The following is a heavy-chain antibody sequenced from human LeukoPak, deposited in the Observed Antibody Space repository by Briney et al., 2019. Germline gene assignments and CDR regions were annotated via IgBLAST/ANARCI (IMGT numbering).Heavy chain of an antibody. CDR1: GYSFNMYG. CDR2: INTHSGNT. V-gene: IGHV1-18*01. CDR3: ARGVGIAAVGSFYYYMDV. D-gene: IGHD6-13*01. J-gene: IGHJ6*03. Sequence: ASVTVSCKASGYSFNMYGIHWVRQAPGQGLEWMGWINTHSGNTNYTQKFQGRVTMTTDTSTSTAYMELKSLRSDDTAVYYCARGVGIAAVGSFYYYMDVWGKGTTVTVSS.